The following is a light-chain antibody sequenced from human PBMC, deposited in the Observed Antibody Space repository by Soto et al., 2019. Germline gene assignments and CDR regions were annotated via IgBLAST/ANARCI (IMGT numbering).Light chain of an antibody. Sequence: DIQMTQSPSPLSASVGDRVTITCQASQDIRKYLSWYQQKPGRAPKLLIYGASNLETGVPSRFSGSRYGSDFTFTISSLQPEDVATYYCQHYDHLPPFTFGPGTKVAVK. J-gene: IGKJ3*01. V-gene: IGKV1-33*01. CDR1: QDIRKY. CDR3: QHYDHLPPFT. CDR2: GAS.